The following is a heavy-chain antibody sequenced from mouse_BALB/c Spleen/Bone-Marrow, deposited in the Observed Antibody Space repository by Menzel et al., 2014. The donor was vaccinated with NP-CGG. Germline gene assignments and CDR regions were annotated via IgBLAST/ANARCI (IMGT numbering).Heavy chain of an antibody. J-gene: IGHJ4*01. CDR3: AKRDIYYGYDGNAMDD. D-gene: IGHD2-2*01. Sequence: VKLMESGAELARPGASVKMSCKASGYTFTTYTMHWVKQRPGQGLEWIGYIDPSSGYTNYNQKFKDKATLTADKSSSTAYMQLSSLTSEDSAVYFCAKRDIYYGYDGNAMDDWGQGTSVTVSS. CDR2: IDPSSGYT. V-gene: IGHV1-4*01. CDR1: GYTFTTYT.